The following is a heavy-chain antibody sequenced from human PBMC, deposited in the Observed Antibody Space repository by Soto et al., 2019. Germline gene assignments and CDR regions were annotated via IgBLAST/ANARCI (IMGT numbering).Heavy chain of an antibody. J-gene: IGHJ4*02. CDR1: GFTFDDYT. V-gene: IGHV3-43*01. Sequence: GGSLRLSCAASGFTFDDYTMHWVRQAPGKGLEWVSLISWDGGSTYYADSVKGRFTISRDNSKNSLYLQMNSLRTEDTALYYWASGRKNSPSSSWYNFDYWGQGTLGTVSS. CDR2: ISWDGGST. D-gene: IGHD6-13*01. CDR3: ASGRKNSPSSSWYNFDY.